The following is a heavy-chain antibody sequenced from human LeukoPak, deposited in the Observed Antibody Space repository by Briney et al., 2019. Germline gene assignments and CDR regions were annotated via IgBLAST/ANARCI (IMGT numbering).Heavy chain of an antibody. D-gene: IGHD6-13*01. Sequence: QTGGSLRLSCAASGFTFSSYAMSWVRQAPGKGLEWVSAISGSGGSTYYADSVKGRFTISRDNSKNMLHLQMNSLRAEDTAVYYCAKGGSWYYFDYWGQGTLVTVSS. CDR3: AKGGSWYYFDY. CDR1: GFTFSSYA. J-gene: IGHJ4*02. CDR2: ISGSGGST. V-gene: IGHV3-23*01.